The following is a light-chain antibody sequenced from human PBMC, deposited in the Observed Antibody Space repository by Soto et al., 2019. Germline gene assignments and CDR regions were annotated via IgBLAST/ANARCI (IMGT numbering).Light chain of an antibody. CDR3: QQRSDWPST. CDR2: DAS. J-gene: IGKJ4*01. V-gene: IGKV3-11*01. Sequence: EIVLTQSPATLSLSPGERATLSSRASQSVSSYLAWYQQKPGQAPRLLIYDASNRATGIPARFSGSGSGTDFTLTISSLEPDDFAVYYCQQRSDWPSTFGGGTKVQSK. CDR1: QSVSSY.